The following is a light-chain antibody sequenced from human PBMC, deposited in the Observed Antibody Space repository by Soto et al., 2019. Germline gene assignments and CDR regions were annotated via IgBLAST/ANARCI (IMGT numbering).Light chain of an antibody. Sequence: QSVLTQSPSASGTPGQRVSISCSGSSSNIGSNNVYWYQHFPGSAPRFLIYPNSPRPSGVPDRFSASKSGTSASLVISGLRPEDEATYYCANWGDSPSGRSWVFGGGTKLTVL. CDR2: PNS. V-gene: IGLV1-47*01. J-gene: IGLJ3*02. CDR1: SSNIGSNN. CDR3: ANWGDSPSGRSWV.